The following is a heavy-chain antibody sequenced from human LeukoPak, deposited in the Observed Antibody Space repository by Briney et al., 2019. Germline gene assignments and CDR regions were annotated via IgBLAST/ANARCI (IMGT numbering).Heavy chain of an antibody. D-gene: IGHD1-26*01. CDR3: ARADSVVGVGAQGYYGMDV. J-gene: IGHJ6*02. Sequence: PSQTLSLTCTVSGGSISSGSYYWSWIRQPAGKGLEWIGRIYTSGSTNYNPSLKSRVTISVDTSKNQFSLKLSSVTAADTAVYYCARADSVVGVGAQGYYGMDVWGQGTTVTVSS. V-gene: IGHV4-61*02. CDR2: IYTSGST. CDR1: GGSISSGSYY.